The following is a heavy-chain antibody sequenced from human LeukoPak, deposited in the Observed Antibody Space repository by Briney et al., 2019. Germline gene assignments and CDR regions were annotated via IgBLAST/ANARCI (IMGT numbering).Heavy chain of an antibody. CDR3: AREGRITFGGVIVMFDY. D-gene: IGHD3-16*02. Sequence: SETLSLTCAVYGVSFSGCYWSRIRQPPGKGLEWIGEINHSGSTNYNPPLKSRVTISVDTSKNQFSLKLSSVTAADTAVYYCAREGRITFGGVIVMFDYWGQGTLVTVSS. J-gene: IGHJ4*02. CDR2: INHSGST. V-gene: IGHV4-34*01. CDR1: GVSFSGCY.